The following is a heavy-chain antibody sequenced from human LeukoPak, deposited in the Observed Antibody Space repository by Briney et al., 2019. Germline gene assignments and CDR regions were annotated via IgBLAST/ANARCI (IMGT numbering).Heavy chain of an antibody. CDR2: IYYSGST. V-gene: IGHV4-59*08. D-gene: IGHD3-10*01. CDR1: GGSISSYY. J-gene: IGHJ5*02. Sequence: SETLSLTCTVSGGSISSYYWSWIRQPPGKGLEWIGYIYYSGSTNYNPSLKSRVTISIDTSKNQFSLKLSSVTAADTAVYYCAGRTYYSGSGRDWLDPWGQGTLVTVSS. CDR3: AGRTYYSGSGRDWLDP.